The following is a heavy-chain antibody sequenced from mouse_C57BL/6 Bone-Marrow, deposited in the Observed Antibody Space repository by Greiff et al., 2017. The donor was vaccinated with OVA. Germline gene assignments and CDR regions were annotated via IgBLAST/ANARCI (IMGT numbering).Heavy chain of an antibody. J-gene: IGHJ4*01. V-gene: IGHV1-63*01. D-gene: IGHD1-1*01. Sequence: VKLVESGAELVRPGTSVKMSCKASGYTFTNYWIGWAKQRPGHGLEWIGDIYPGGGYTNYNEKFKGKATLTADKSSSTAYMQFSSLTSEDSAIYYCARLDYYGSSYAMDYWGQGTSVTVSS. CDR2: IYPGGGYT. CDR1: GYTFTNYW. CDR3: ARLDYYGSSYAMDY.